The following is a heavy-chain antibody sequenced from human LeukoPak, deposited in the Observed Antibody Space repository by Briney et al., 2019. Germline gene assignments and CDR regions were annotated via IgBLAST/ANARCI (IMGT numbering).Heavy chain of an antibody. CDR2: IYYSGTT. Sequence: SETLSLTCTVSGGSINSTTYYWGWIRQPPGRGLEWIGSIYYSGTTYYNPSLKSRLTISVDTSKNQFSLKLNSVTAADTAVYYCARSAPQVGDYWGQGTLVTVSS. V-gene: IGHV4-39*01. CDR3: ARSAPQVGDY. J-gene: IGHJ4*02. CDR1: GGSINSTTYY. D-gene: IGHD1-26*01.